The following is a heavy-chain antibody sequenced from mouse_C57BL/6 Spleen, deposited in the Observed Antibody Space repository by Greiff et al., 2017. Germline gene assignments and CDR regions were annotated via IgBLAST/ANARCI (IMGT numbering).Heavy chain of an antibody. CDR1: GYTFTSYW. CDR3: ARDENWDRFAY. CDR2: IDPSDSET. D-gene: IGHD4-1*01. Sequence: QVLLQQPGAELVRPGSSVKLSCKASGYTFTSYWMHWVKQRPIQGLEWIGNIDPSDSETHYNQKFKDKATLTVDKSSSTAYMQLSSLTSEDSAVYYCARDENWDRFAYWGQGTLVTVSA. J-gene: IGHJ3*01. V-gene: IGHV1-52*01.